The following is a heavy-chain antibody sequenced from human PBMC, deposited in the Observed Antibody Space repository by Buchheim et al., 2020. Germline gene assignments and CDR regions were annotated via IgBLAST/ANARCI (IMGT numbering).Heavy chain of an antibody. D-gene: IGHD2-15*01. J-gene: IGHJ4*02. V-gene: IGHV3-48*03. Sequence: EVQLVESGGGLVQPGGSLRLSCAASGFTFSRYEMNWVRQAPGKGLEWVSYITSSGSTISYADSVKGRFTISRDNAKNSLYLKMNSLRAEDTAVYYCARDGGSYCSGGRCYSRIFDYWGQGTL. CDR2: ITSSGSTI. CDR3: ARDGGSYCSGGRCYSRIFDY. CDR1: GFTFSRYE.